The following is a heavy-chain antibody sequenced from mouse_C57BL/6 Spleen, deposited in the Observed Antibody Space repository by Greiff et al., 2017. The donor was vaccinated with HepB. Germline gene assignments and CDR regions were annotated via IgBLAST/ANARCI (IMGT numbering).Heavy chain of an antibody. J-gene: IGHJ2*01. CDR1: GYTFTSYW. CDR3: ARTGAYYGSSRSVDY. CDR2: INPSNGGT. V-gene: IGHV1-53*01. Sequence: VQLQQPGTELVKPGASVKLSCKASGYTFTSYWMHWVKQRPGQGLEWIGNINPSNGGTNYNEKFKSKATLTVAKSSSTAYMQLSSLTSEDSAVYYCARTGAYYGSSRSVDYWGQGTTLTVSS. D-gene: IGHD1-1*01.